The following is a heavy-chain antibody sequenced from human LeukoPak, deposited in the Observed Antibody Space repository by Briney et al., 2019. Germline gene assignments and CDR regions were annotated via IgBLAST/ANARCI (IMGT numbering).Heavy chain of an antibody. D-gene: IGHD6-19*01. J-gene: IGHJ3*02. CDR2: ISSSGEYT. V-gene: IGHV3-11*03. CDR3: ARHPAGASDDVVDI. Sequence: PGGSLRLSCAVSGFIFSDHYMNWIRQAPGKGLEWVSDISSSGEYTDYADSVKGRFTISRDNAKNSLYLQMNSLRPEDTAVYFCARHPAGASDDVVDIWGQGTMVTVSS. CDR1: GFIFSDHY.